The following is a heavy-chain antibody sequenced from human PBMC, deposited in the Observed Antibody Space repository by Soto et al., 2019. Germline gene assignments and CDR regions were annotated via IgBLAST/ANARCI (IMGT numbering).Heavy chain of an antibody. CDR2: IEKSWSA. J-gene: IGHJ6*03. CDR3: ARTAGAYSGSSYYNSYYCMDV. V-gene: IGHV4-4*08. CDR1: GGSINNYY. Sequence: QGQLQESGPGLVGPSATLSLSCAVSGGSINNYYWAWIRQPPGKGLQWIGYIEKSWSANYNPSLRSRVTKSVEASKNQCYLEVSSVTAADTAVYYCARTAGAYSGSSYYNSYYCMDVWGKGTTVIVSS. D-gene: IGHD5-12*01.